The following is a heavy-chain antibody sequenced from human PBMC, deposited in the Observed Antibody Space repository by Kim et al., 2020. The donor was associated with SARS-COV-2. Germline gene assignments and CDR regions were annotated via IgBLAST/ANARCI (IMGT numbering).Heavy chain of an antibody. V-gene: IGHV3-23*01. J-gene: IGHJ6*02. CDR3: DQTGDYHLKVWYYGMDV. D-gene: IGHD4-17*01. Sequence: GGSLRLSCAASGFTFSSYAMSWVRQAPGKGLEWVSAISGSCGSTYYADSVKGRFTISRDNSKNTLYLQMNSLRAEDTAVYYCDQTGDYHLKVWYYGMDVWGQGTTVTVSS. CDR2: ISGSCGST. CDR1: GFTFSSYA.